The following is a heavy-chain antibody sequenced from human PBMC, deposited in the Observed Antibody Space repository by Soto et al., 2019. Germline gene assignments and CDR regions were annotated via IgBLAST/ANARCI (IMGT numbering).Heavy chain of an antibody. J-gene: IGHJ3*02. CDR1: GFTFSSYW. Sequence: EVQLVESGGGLVQPGGSLRLSCAASGFTFSSYWMHWVRQAPGKGLVWVSRINSDGSSTSYADSVKGRFTISRDNATNTLYLQMNSLRAADTAVYYCARGGYQLLFAFDIWGQGTMVTVSS. CDR3: ARGGYQLLFAFDI. D-gene: IGHD2-2*01. CDR2: INSDGSST. V-gene: IGHV3-74*01.